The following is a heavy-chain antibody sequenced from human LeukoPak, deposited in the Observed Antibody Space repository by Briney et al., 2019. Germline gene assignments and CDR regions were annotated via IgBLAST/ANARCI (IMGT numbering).Heavy chain of an antibody. D-gene: IGHD3-16*01. CDR2: ISYDGSNK. V-gene: IGHV3-30-3*01. CDR1: GFTFSSYA. CDR3: VRADALTFLPEGGGIDY. Sequence: GGSLRLSCAASGFTFSSYAMHWVRQAPGKGLEWVTVISYDGSNKYYADSVKGRFTISRDNSKNTLYLQMNSLRAEDTAVYYCVRADALTFLPEGGGIDYWGQGTLVTVSS. J-gene: IGHJ4*02.